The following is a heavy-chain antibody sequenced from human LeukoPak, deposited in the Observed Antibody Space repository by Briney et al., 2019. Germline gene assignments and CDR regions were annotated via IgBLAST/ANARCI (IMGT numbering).Heavy chain of an antibody. V-gene: IGHV3-30*04. J-gene: IGHJ4*02. CDR3: TTAVTYYYDSSGYSGLDY. Sequence: GGSLRLSCAASGFTFSSYAMHWVRQAPGKGLEWVAVISYDGSNKYCADSVKGRFTISRDNSKNTLYLQMSSLKTEDTAVYYCTTAVTYYYDSSGYSGLDYWGQGTLVTVSS. D-gene: IGHD3-22*01. CDR1: GFTFSSYA. CDR2: ISYDGSNK.